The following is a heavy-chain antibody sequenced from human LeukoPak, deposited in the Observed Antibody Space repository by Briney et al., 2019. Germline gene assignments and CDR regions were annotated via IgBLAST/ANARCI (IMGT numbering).Heavy chain of an antibody. CDR1: GYTFTAYF. J-gene: IGHJ4*02. Sequence: ASVTVSCKASGYTFTAYFLHWVRQAPGQGLEWIGRINPDSGGIDCAQKFQDRVTMTRDTSVNTAYMDLSSLRPDDTAVYYCAREGYDYVWGSYRSLDYWGQGARVIVSS. D-gene: IGHD3-16*02. CDR3: AREGYDYVWGSYRSLDY. CDR2: INPDSGGI. V-gene: IGHV1-2*06.